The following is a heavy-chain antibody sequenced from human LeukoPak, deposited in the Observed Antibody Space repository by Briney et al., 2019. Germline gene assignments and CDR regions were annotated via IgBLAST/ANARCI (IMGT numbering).Heavy chain of an antibody. CDR1: EFTFGRYG. V-gene: IGHV3-30*02. D-gene: IGHD2-8*02. J-gene: IGHJ4*02. CDR2: IRYDGSNK. Sequence: GGSLRLSCAASEFTFGRYGMHWVRQAPGKGLEWVAFIRYDGSNKYYADSVKGRFTISRDNSKNTLYLQMNSLRAEDTAIYYCATYRQVLLPFESWGQGTLVTVSS. CDR3: ATYRQVLLPFES.